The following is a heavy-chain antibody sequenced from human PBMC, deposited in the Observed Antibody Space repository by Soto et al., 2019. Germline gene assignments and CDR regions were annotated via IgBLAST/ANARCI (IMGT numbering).Heavy chain of an antibody. D-gene: IGHD5-12*01. J-gene: IGHJ1*01. CDR3: ARGHDANDD. CDR1: GGSISSGDYS. V-gene: IGHV4-30-2*01. CDR2: IYRSGDT. Sequence: QLQLQESGSGLVQPSQTLSLTCAVSGGSISSGDYSWSWIRQPPGKGLEWIGYIYRSGDTYYNPSLKSRVTISKDTSKNQFSLRLNSLTAADTAVYYCARGHDANDDWGQGTLVTVSS.